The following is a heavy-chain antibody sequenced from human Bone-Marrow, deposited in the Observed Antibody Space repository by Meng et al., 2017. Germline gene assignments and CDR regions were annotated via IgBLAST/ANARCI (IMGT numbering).Heavy chain of an antibody. CDR3: ARGNRWEGATEFPFDI. D-gene: IGHD1-26*01. V-gene: IGHV1-18*01. CDR1: GYTFTRHG. Sequence: ASVKVSCKASGYTFTRHGISWVRQAPGQGLEWMGWISGYNGNRNYAQKLQDRVTMTTDTSTSTAYMELRSLRSDDTAVYHCARGNRWEGATEFPFDIWGQGTMVTVSS. J-gene: IGHJ3*02. CDR2: ISGYNGNR.